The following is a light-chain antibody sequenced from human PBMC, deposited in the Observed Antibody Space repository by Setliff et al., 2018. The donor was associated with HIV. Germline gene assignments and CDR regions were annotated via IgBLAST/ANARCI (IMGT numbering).Light chain of an antibody. CDR1: SSDVGGYDL. J-gene: IGLJ2*01. Sequence: QSALAQPASVSGSPGQSITISCNGTSSDVGGYDLVSWYQQHPGKVPKTMIYEVSNRPSGVSNRFSGSKSGNTASLTISGLQAEDEADYYCGSYTDSRIVVFGGGTKSPS. V-gene: IGLV2-14*01. CDR2: EVS. CDR3: GSYTDSRIVV.